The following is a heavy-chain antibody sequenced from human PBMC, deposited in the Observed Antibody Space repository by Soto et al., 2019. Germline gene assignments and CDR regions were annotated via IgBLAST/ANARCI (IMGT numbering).Heavy chain of an antibody. CDR1: GGSITSSGYY. Sequence: QVQLQESGPGLVKPSQTLSLTCTVSGGSITSSGYYWSRIRQHPGEGLEWIGFTSNSGSTSYNPSLKSRVTISVDTSSNQFSLNLKSVTAADTAVYYCARGGGSTRVDYWGQGTLVTVPP. J-gene: IGHJ4*02. CDR3: ARGGGSTRVDY. CDR2: TSNSGST. V-gene: IGHV4-31*03. D-gene: IGHD2-2*01.